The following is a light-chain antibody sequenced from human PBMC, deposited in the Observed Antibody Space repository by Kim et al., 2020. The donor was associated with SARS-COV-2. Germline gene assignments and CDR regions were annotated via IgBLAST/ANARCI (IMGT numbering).Light chain of an antibody. Sequence: PGQSVTISWSGSSSNIGSYVVNWYQQFPGKAPKLLIYGNDQRPSEVPDRFSASKSGTSASLAISGLQSEDEADYYCASWDDSLNGLFGGGTQLTVL. CDR2: GND. J-gene: IGLJ2*01. CDR1: SSNIGSYV. V-gene: IGLV1-44*01. CDR3: ASWDDSLNGL.